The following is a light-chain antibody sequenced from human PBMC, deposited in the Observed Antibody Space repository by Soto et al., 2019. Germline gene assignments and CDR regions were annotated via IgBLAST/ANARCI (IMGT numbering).Light chain of an antibody. V-gene: IGKV1-5*03. CDR3: QQYSSYWT. J-gene: IGKJ1*01. CDR2: KAS. CDR1: PSISSW. Sequence: MHVTQCPSTVSASVGDRVTITCRASPSISSWLAWYQQKPGKAPKLLIYKASSLESGVPSRFSGSGSGTEFTLTISSLQPDDFATYYCQQYSSYWTFGQGTKV.